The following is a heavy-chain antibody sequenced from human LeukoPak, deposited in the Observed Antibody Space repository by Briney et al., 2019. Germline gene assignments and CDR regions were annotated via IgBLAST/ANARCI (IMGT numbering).Heavy chain of an antibody. J-gene: IGHJ3*02. D-gene: IGHD3-10*01. CDR3: AKDRTGRRQGITMVRGVIIIPDAFDI. CDR1: GFTFSSYA. Sequence: GGSLRLSCAASGFTFSSYAMSWVRQAPGKGLEWVSAISGSGGSTYYADSVKGRFTISRDNSKNTLYLQMNSLRAEDTAVYYCAKDRTGRRQGITMVRGVIIIPDAFDIWGQGTMVTVSS. CDR2: ISGSGGST. V-gene: IGHV3-23*01.